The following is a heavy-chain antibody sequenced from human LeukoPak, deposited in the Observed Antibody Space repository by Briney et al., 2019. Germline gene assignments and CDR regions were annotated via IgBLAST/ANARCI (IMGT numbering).Heavy chain of an antibody. CDR3: AKAMGHYYDSSGQS. D-gene: IGHD3-22*01. CDR1: GFTFSSYA. Sequence: GGSLRLSCAASGFTFSSYAMSWVRQAPGKGLEWVSAISGSGGSTYYADSVKGRFTISRDNSKNTLYLQMNSLRAEDTAVYYCAKAMGHYYDSSGQSWGQGTLVTVSS. J-gene: IGHJ4*02. CDR2: ISGSGGST. V-gene: IGHV3-23*01.